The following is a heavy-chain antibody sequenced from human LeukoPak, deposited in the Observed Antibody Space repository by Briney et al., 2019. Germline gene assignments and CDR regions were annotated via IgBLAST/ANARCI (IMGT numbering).Heavy chain of an antibody. J-gene: IGHJ4*02. V-gene: IGHV3-21*01. D-gene: IGHD2-2*01. CDR1: GFTFSSYN. CDR3: ARVGGHCTSTSCPPPDY. CDR2: IDSSSRYI. Sequence: GGSLRLSCAVSGFTFSSYNMDWVRQAPGKGLEWVSFIDSSSRYIYQADSVKGRFTISRDNAKSSVFLQMNSLRAEDTAVYYCARVGGHCTSTSCPPPDYWGQGTLVTVS.